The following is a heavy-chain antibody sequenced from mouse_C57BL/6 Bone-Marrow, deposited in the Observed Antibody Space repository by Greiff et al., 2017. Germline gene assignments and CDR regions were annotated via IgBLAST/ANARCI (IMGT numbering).Heavy chain of an antibody. Sequence: EVQLQESGPGMVKPSQSLSLTCTVTGYSITSGYDWHWIRHFPGNKLEWMGYISYSGSTNYNPSLKSRISITHDTSKNHFFLKLNSVTTEDTATYDCARGGGYYDYFDYWGQGTTLTVSS. V-gene: IGHV3-1*01. J-gene: IGHJ2*01. CDR2: ISYSGST. CDR3: ARGGGYYDYFDY. D-gene: IGHD2-3*01. CDR1: GYSITSGYD.